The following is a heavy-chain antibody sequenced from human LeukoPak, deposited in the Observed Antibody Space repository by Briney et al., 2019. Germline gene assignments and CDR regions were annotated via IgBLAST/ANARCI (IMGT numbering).Heavy chain of an antibody. J-gene: IGHJ4*02. CDR3: ARGVPLWGFRELFKSYFDY. Sequence: SETLSLTCAVYGGSFSGYYWSWIRQPPGKGLEWIGEINHSGSTNYNPSLKSRVTISVDTSKNQFSLKLSPVTAADTAVYYCARGVPLWGFRELFKSYFDYWGQGTLVTVSS. D-gene: IGHD3-10*01. V-gene: IGHV4-34*01. CDR1: GGSFSGYY. CDR2: INHSGST.